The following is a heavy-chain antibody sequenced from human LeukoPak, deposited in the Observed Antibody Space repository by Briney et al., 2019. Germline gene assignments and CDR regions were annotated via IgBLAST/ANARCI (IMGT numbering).Heavy chain of an antibody. D-gene: IGHD2-15*01. Sequence: SETLSLTCAVYGGSFSGYYWSWIRQPPGKGLEWIGEINHSGSTNYNPSLKSRVTISVDTSKNQFSLKLSSVTAADTAVYYCARSPPALVVAATFYDYWGQGTLVTVSS. V-gene: IGHV4-34*01. CDR3: ARSPPALVVAATFYDY. J-gene: IGHJ4*02. CDR1: GGSFSGYY. CDR2: INHSGST.